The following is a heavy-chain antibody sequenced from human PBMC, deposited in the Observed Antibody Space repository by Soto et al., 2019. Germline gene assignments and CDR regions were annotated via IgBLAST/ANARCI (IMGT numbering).Heavy chain of an antibody. CDR2: IIPIFGTS. J-gene: IGHJ6*02. Sequence: QVQLVQSGAEVKKPASSVTVSCKASGGTLSNYALSWVRQAPGQGLEWVGGIIPIFGTSNYAQNFQGRVTITADESTSTAYMELSSLRSEDTAVYYCARGVRTGFYGMDVWGQGTTVTVSS. V-gene: IGHV1-69*01. CDR3: ARGVRTGFYGMDV. CDR1: GGTLSNYA. D-gene: IGHD3-10*01.